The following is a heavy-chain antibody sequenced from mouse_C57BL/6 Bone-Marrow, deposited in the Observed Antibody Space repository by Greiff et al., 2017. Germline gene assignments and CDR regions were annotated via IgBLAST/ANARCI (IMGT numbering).Heavy chain of an antibody. CDR3: ARRMIYSAMDY. CDR1: GYTFTSYD. V-gene: IGHV1-85*01. CDR2: IYPRDGST. J-gene: IGHJ4*01. Sequence: SGPELVKPGASVKLSCKASGYTFTSYDINWVKQRPGQGLEWIGWIYPRDGSTKYNEKFKGKATLTVDTSSSTAYMERHSLTSEDSAVYFCARRMIYSAMDYWGQGTSVTVSS. D-gene: IGHD1-1*01.